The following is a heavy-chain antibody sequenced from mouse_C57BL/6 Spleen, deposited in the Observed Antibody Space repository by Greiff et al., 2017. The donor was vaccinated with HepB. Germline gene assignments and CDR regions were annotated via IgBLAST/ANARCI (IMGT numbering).Heavy chain of an antibody. CDR1: GYAFSSSW. CDR3: TRDRLLRSYLDY. V-gene: IGHV1-82*01. Sequence: VKLMESGPELVKPGASVKISCKASGYAFSSSWMNWVKQRPGKGLEWIGRIYPGDGDTNYNGKFKGKATLTADKSSSTAYMQLSSLTSEDSAVYFCTRDRLLRSYLDYWGQGTTLTVSS. CDR2: IYPGDGDT. D-gene: IGHD1-1*01. J-gene: IGHJ2*01.